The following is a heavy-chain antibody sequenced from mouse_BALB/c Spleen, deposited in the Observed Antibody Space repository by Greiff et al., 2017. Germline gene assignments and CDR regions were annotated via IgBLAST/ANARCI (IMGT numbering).Heavy chain of an antibody. Sequence: QVQLKQSGPVLVKPGASVRISCKASGYAFSSSWMNLVKQRPGQGLEWIGRVYPGDGDTNYNGKSKGKATLTADKSSSTAYMQLSSLTSVDSAVYFCARDYGRYYFDYWGQGTTLTVSS. V-gene: IGHV1-82*01. J-gene: IGHJ2*01. CDR1: GYAFSSSW. CDR3: ARDYGRYYFDY. D-gene: IGHD1-2*01. CDR2: VYPGDGDT.